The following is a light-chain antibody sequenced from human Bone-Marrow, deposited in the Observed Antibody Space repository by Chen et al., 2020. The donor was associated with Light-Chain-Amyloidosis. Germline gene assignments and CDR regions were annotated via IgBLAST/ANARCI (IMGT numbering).Light chain of an antibody. CDR2: RDT. CDR3: QSADSSGTYEVI. Sequence: SYQLTQPPSVSASPAQTPSITSSGDDLPTKSAYWYQQKPGQAPVLVIHRDTARPSGISERFSGSSAGTTATLTISGVQAGDEADYDCQSADSSGTYEVIFGGGTKLTVL. CDR1: DLPTKS. V-gene: IGLV3-25*03. J-gene: IGLJ2*01.